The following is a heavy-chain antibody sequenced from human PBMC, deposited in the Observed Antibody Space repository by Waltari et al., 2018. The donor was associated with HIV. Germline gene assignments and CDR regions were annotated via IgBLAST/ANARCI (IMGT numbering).Heavy chain of an antibody. Sequence: EVQLVESGGGLVQPGGSLRLSCVASGFTFSSHWMSWVRQAPGKGLEWVANIKQDGSEKYYVDSVKGRFTMSRDNAKNSLYLQMNSQRVEDTAVYYCARLRQVANDAFDIWGQGTMVIVSS. CDR2: IKQDGSEK. CDR3: ARLRQVANDAFDI. V-gene: IGHV3-7*01. J-gene: IGHJ3*02. CDR1: GFTFSSHW. D-gene: IGHD5-12*01.